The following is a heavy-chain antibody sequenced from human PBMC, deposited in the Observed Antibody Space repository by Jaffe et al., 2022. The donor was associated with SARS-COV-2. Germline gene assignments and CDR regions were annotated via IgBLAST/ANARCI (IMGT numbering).Heavy chain of an antibody. J-gene: IGHJ6*02. D-gene: IGHD3-3*01. CDR1: GFTFSSYG. CDR3: ARVKYFDFWSGRHYGSYYYYDMDV. V-gene: IGHV3-33*01. Sequence: QVQLVESGGGVVQPGTSLRLSCAASGFTFSSYGMHWVRQAPGKGLDWVAVIWYDGNNKYYADSVKGRFTISRDNSQNTLYLQMNSLRVEDTAVYYCARVKYFDFWSGRHYGSYYYYDMDVWGQGTTVTVSS. CDR2: IWYDGNNK.